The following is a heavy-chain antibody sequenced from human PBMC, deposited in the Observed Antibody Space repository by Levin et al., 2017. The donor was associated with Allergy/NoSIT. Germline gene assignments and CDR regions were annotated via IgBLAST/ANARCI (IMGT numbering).Heavy chain of an antibody. J-gene: IGHJ3*02. Sequence: GESLKISCAASGFTINSHWMKWVRQAPGKGLEWVANIKPDGSEKYYGDFVKGRFTISRDNAKNSLYLQMNSLRVEDTAVYYCARQNWNSGSDIRGQGTKVTVSS. CDR1: GFTINSHW. D-gene: IGHD1-7*01. CDR3: ARQNWNSGSDI. CDR2: IKPDGSEK. V-gene: IGHV3-7*03.